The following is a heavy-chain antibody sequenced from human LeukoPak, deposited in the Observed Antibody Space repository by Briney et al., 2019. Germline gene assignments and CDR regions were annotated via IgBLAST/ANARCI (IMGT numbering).Heavy chain of an antibody. CDR1: GGSISGYY. CDR2: LHYSGST. CDR3: ARTTEGGYTYGYFYYYYMDV. V-gene: IGHV4-59*01. Sequence: SEALSLTCTVSGGSISGYYWSWIRQPPGKGLEWIGYLHYSGSTNYNPSLKSRVTISVDTSKNQFSLKLSSVTAADTAVYYCARTTEGGYTYGYFYYYYMDVWGKGTTVTISS. D-gene: IGHD5-18*01. J-gene: IGHJ6*03.